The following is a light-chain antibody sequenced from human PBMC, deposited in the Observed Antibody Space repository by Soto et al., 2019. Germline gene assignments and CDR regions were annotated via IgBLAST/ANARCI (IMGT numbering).Light chain of an antibody. CDR2: DAS. V-gene: IGKV3-11*01. CDR3: QHGSDWPPFT. CDR1: QSVNSN. Sequence: EIVLTQSPASLSLSPGERATLSCRASQSVNSNLAWYQHKPGQAPRLLIYDASTRATGIPARFSGSGSGTDFTLTVSSLEPEDFAVYYCQHGSDWPPFTFGQGTRLE. J-gene: IGKJ5*01.